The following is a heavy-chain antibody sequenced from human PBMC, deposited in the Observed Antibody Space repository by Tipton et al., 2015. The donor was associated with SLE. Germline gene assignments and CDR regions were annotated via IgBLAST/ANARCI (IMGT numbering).Heavy chain of an antibody. V-gene: IGHV4-28*02. J-gene: IGHJ5*02. Sequence: LRLSCNVSVYSISSSHWWGWIRQPPGKGLEWIGHIYYGGTIYYNPSLKSRVTMSIDTSKNQFSLKLSSVTDVDTAVYYCARAGGGDSNWFDPWGQGTLVTVSS. CDR2: IYYGGTI. CDR1: VYSISSSHW. CDR3: ARAGGGDSNWFDP. D-gene: IGHD2-21*01.